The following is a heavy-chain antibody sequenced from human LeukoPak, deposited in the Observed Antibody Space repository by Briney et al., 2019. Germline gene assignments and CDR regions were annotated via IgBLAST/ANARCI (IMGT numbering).Heavy chain of an antibody. D-gene: IGHD6-19*01. CDR3: ARDRSSGWYYYGMDV. Sequence: SQTLSLTCTVSGGSISSGDYYWSWIRQPPGKGLEWIGYIYYSGSTNYNPSLKSRVTISVDTSKNQFSLKLSSVTAADTAVYYCARDRSSGWYYYGMDVWGQGTTVTVSS. CDR1: GGSISSGDYY. J-gene: IGHJ6*02. CDR2: IYYSGST. V-gene: IGHV4-30-4*01.